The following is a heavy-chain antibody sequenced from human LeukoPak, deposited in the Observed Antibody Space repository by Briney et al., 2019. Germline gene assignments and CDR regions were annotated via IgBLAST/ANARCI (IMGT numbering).Heavy chain of an antibody. V-gene: IGHV3-23*01. Sequence: GGSLRLSCAASGFTFSSYAMSWVRQAPGKGLEWVSTMSTSGGSTYYADSVKGRFTISRDNSKNTLFLHMNSLRAEDTAVYYCARAVDFWSGRPQPNWFDPWGQGTLVTVSS. D-gene: IGHD3-3*01. J-gene: IGHJ5*02. CDR2: MSTSGGST. CDR3: ARAVDFWSGRPQPNWFDP. CDR1: GFTFSSYA.